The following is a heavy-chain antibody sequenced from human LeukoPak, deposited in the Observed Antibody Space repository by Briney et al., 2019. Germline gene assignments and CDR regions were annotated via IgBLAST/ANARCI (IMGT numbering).Heavy chain of an antibody. V-gene: IGHV5-51*01. CDR3: ARHRSYGLDY. J-gene: IGHJ4*02. CDR1: GFRFTSYW. CDR2: IYPGDSDT. Sequence: GGSLKISRKGSGFRFTSYWIGRVRPMPGKGPEWMGIIYPGDSDTRYSPSCTGQVTISADKSISNAYPQCTNLQAADHAMYYCARHRSYGLDYWGQGTLVTVPS. D-gene: IGHD4-17*01.